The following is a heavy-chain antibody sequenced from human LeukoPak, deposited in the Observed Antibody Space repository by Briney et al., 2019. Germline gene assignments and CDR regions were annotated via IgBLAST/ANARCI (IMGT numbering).Heavy chain of an antibody. D-gene: IGHD3-9*01. V-gene: IGHV1-18*01. CDR2: ISAYNGNT. Sequence: ASVKVSCKASGYTFTSYGISWVRQAPGQGLEWMGWISAYNGNTNYAQKLQGRVTMTTDTSTSTAYMELRGLRSDDTAVYYCARVYYDILTGYYGGFDYWGQGTLVTVSS. CDR3: ARVYYDILTGYYGGFDY. CDR1: GYTFTSYG. J-gene: IGHJ4*02.